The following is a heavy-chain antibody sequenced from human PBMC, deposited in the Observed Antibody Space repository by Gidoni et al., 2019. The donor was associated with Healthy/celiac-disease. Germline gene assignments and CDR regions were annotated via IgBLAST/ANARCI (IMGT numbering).Heavy chain of an antibody. CDR3: TTDHIVVVTAILDAFDI. CDR1: GFTFSNAW. Sequence: EVQLVESGGGLVKPGGSLRLSCAASGFTFSNAWMSWVRQAPGKGLEWVGRIKSKTDGGTTDYAAPVKGRFTISRDDSKNTLYLQMNSLKTEDTAVYYCTTDHIVVVTAILDAFDIWGQGTMVTVSS. D-gene: IGHD2-21*02. V-gene: IGHV3-15*01. J-gene: IGHJ3*02. CDR2: IKSKTDGGTT.